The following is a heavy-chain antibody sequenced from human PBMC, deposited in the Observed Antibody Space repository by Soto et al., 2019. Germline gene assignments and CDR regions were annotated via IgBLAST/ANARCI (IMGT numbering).Heavy chain of an antibody. CDR3: ARVRNGDWYFDN. D-gene: IGHD4-17*01. CDR2: INIDGSTT. Sequence: EVQLVESGGGLVQPGGSLRLSCAASGFTFSTYWMHWVRQAPGKGLVWVSRINIDGSTTSYADSVKGRFTISRDNAKNTLYLQMNSLSDEDTAVYYCARVRNGDWYFDNWGQGTLVTISS. V-gene: IGHV3-74*01. CDR1: GFTFSTYW. J-gene: IGHJ4*02.